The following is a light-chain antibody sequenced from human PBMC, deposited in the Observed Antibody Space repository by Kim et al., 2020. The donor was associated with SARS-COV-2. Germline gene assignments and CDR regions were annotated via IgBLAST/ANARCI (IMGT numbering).Light chain of an antibody. CDR2: YDS. CDR3: HVWDSSSDHRLV. J-gene: IGLJ2*01. V-gene: IGLV3-21*04. CDR1: SIGSRS. Sequence: PEKTARVTCGGSSIGSRSEHWYQEKPGQDPVLIIFYDSDRPSGIPDPFSCSNSGNTTTLTISRFEAGDEADYYCHVWDSSSDHRLVFGGGTKLTVL.